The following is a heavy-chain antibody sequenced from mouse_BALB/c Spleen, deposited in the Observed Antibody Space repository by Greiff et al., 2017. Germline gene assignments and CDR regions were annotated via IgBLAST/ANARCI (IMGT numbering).Heavy chain of an antibody. J-gene: IGHJ3*01. CDR1: GFNIKDYY. Sequence: EVQLQQSGAELVRPGALVKLSCKASGFNIKDYYMHWVKQRPEQGLEWIGWIDPENGNTIYDPKFQGKASITADTSSNTAYLQLSSLTSEDTAVYYCARNWYGFAYWGQGTLVTVSA. CDR2: IDPENGNT. V-gene: IGHV14-1*02. D-gene: IGHD2-14*01. CDR3: ARNWYGFAY.